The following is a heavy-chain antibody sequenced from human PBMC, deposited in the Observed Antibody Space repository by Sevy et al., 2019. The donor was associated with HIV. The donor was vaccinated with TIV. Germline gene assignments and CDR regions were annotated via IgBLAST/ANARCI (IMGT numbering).Heavy chain of an antibody. V-gene: IGHV1-24*01. D-gene: IGHD6-19*01. CDR3: ATSPFAPGYSSDWSSSFDY. CDR2: FDPEDGET. CDR1: GYTLTELS. J-gene: IGHJ4*02. Sequence: ASVKVSCKVSGYTLTELSMHWVRQAPGKGLEWMGGFDPEDGETIYAQKFQGRVTMTEDTSTDTAYMELSSLRSEDTAVYYCATSPFAPGYSSDWSSSFDYWGQGTLVTVSS.